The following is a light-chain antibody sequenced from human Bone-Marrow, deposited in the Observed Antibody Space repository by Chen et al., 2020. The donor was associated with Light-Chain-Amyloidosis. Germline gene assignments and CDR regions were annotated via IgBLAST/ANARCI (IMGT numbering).Light chain of an antibody. Sequence: TVVTPEPSFSVSPGGAVTLTCGLSSGSVSTSYYPSWDQQTPGQAPRTLIYSTNTRSSGVPDRFSGSILGNKAALTITGAQADDESDYYCVLYMGSGISVFGGGTKLTVL. CDR3: VLYMGSGISV. V-gene: IGLV8-61*01. J-gene: IGLJ3*02. CDR1: SGSVSTSYY. CDR2: STN.